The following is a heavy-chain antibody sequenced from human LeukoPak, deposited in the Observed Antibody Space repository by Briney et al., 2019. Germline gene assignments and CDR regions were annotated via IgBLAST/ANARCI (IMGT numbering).Heavy chain of an antibody. Sequence: KSGGSLRLSCAASGFTFSNAWMSWVRQAPGKGLEWVGRIKSKTDGGTTDYAAPVKGRFTISRDDSKNTLYLQMNSLKTEDTAVYYCTTIRPSGELGYWGQGTLVTVSS. V-gene: IGHV3-15*01. J-gene: IGHJ4*02. CDR1: GFTFSNAW. D-gene: IGHD1-7*01. CDR2: IKSKTDGGTT. CDR3: TTIRPSGELGY.